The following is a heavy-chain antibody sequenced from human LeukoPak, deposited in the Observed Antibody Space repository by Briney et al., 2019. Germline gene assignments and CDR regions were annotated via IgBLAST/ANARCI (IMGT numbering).Heavy chain of an antibody. D-gene: IGHD1-26*01. CDR1: GYTFTGYY. J-gene: IGHJ4*02. Sequence: ASVKVSCKASGYTFTGYYMHWVRQAPGQGLEWMGWINPNSGGTNYAQKFQGRVTMTRDTSISTAYMELSRLRSDDTAVYYCARSRVGATQAVRYYFDYWGQGTLVTVSS. CDR3: ARSRVGATQAVRYYFDY. CDR2: INPNSGGT. V-gene: IGHV1-2*02.